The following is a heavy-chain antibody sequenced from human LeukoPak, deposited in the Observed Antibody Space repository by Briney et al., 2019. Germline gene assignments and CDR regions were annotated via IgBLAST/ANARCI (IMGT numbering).Heavy chain of an antibody. J-gene: IGHJ4*02. V-gene: IGHV3-7*03. Sequence: PGGSLRLSCAASGFTFSDYWMSWVRQAPGKGLEWVANINQDGSEKKYVDSVKGRFTISRDNAKNSLYLQMNSLRAEDTAVYYCARGDCISTSCSSGHFAYWGQGTLVTVSS. D-gene: IGHD2-2*01. CDR3: ARGDCISTSCSSGHFAY. CDR1: GFTFSDYW. CDR2: INQDGSEK.